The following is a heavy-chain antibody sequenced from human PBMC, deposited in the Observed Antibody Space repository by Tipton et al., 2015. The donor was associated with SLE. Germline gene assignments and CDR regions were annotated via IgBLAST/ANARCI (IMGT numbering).Heavy chain of an antibody. V-gene: IGHV4-39*07. CDR3: ARGEGYYGSGSYQGWFDP. J-gene: IGHJ5*02. CDR2: IYYSGST. Sequence: TLSLTCTVSGGSISSSSYYWDWIRQPPGKGLEWIGGIYYSGSTYYNPSLKSRVTISVDTSKNQFSLKLDSVTAADTAVYYCARGEGYYGSGSYQGWFDPWGQGTLVTVSS. D-gene: IGHD3-10*01. CDR1: GGSISSSSYY.